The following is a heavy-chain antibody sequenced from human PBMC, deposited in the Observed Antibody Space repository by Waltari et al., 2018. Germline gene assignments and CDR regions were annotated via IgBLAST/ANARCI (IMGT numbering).Heavy chain of an antibody. CDR3: ARRGRGEEGRWFDP. Sequence: EVQLVESGGGLVQPGGSLRLSCAASGFTFSSYAMSWVRQAPGKGLEWFSAISGSGGSTYYAYSVKGRFTISRDNSKNTLYLQMNSLRAEDTAIYYCARRGRGEEGRWFDPWGQGTLVTVSS. J-gene: IGHJ5*02. CDR1: GFTFSSYA. D-gene: IGHD2-15*01. V-gene: IGHV3-23*04. CDR2: ISGSGGST.